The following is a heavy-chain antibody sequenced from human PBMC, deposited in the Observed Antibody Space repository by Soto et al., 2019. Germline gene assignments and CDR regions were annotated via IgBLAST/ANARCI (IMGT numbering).Heavy chain of an antibody. Sequence: SETLSHTCTVSGGSVSSGNYYWSWIRQPPGKGLEWIGFIYYTGSTSYNPSLKSRVTISMDTSKNQFSLKLTSVTAADTAVYYCASALYCSGGSCSFDPWGQGTLVTVSS. V-gene: IGHV4-61*01. CDR1: GGSVSSGNYY. CDR3: ASALYCSGGSCSFDP. CDR2: IYYTGST. D-gene: IGHD2-15*01. J-gene: IGHJ5*02.